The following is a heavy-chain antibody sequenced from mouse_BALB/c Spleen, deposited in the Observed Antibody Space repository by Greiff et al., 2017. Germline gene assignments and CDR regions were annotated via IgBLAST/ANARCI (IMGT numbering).Heavy chain of an antibody. CDR1: GFNIKDTY. J-gene: IGHJ3*01. CDR3: ARSGYEGDWCAY. Sequence: VQLQQSGAELVKPGASVKLSCTASGFNIKDTYMHWVKQRPEQGLEWIGRIDPANGNTKYDPKFQGKATITADTSSNTAYLQLSSLTSEDTAVYYCARSGYEGDWCAYWGQGTLVTVSA. V-gene: IGHV14-3*02. CDR2: IDPANGNT. D-gene: IGHD2-2*01.